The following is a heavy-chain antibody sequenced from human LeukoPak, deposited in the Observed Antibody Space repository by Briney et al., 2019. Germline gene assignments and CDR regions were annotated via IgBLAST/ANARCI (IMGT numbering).Heavy chain of an antibody. Sequence: PGGSLRLSCAVSGFTFSSYSMNWVRQAPGKGLEWVSAISGSGGSTYYADSVKGRFTISRDNSKNTLYLQMNSLRAEDTAVYYCAKDLYSGSFDYWGQGTLVTVSS. V-gene: IGHV3-23*01. J-gene: IGHJ4*02. CDR1: GFTFSSYS. D-gene: IGHD1-26*01. CDR2: ISGSGGST. CDR3: AKDLYSGSFDY.